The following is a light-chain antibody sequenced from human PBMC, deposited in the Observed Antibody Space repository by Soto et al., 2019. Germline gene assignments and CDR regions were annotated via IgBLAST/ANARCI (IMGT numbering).Light chain of an antibody. Sequence: EIVLTQSPGTLSLSPGEGATLSCRASQTISTTHFAWYQQKRGQPPRLLIYDASHRATGIPARFSGSGSGTDFTLTINSLEPEDFALYYCQQRYNWPPTFGQGTKVEIK. CDR2: DAS. J-gene: IGKJ1*01. CDR1: QTISTTH. CDR3: QQRYNWPPT. V-gene: IGKV3-11*01.